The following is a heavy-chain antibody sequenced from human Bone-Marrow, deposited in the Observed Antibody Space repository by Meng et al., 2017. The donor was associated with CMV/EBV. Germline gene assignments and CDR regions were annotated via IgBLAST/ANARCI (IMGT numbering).Heavy chain of an antibody. CDR3: ARDPGSLDQDADYYYYYGMDV. CDR2: ISSSSSYI. CDR1: GFTFSSYS. V-gene: IGHV3-21*01. D-gene: IGHD1-14*01. J-gene: IGHJ6*02. Sequence: GGSLRLSCAASGFTFSSYSMNWVRQAPGKGLEWVSSISSSSSYIYYADSVKGRFTISRDNAKNSLYLQMNSLRAADTAVYYCARDPGSLDQDADYYYYYGMDVWGQGTTVTVSS.